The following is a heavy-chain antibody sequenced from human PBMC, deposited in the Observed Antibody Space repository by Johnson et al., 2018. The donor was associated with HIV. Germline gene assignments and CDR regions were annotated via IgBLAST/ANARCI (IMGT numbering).Heavy chain of an antibody. Sequence: VQLVESGGGVVQPGRSLRLSCAASGFTFSSYGMHWVRQAPGKGLEWVAVIWYDGSNKYYADSVKGRFTISRDNSKNTLYLQMNSLRAEDTAVYYCAKGGIAAAEGAFDIWGQGTMVTVSS. CDR1: GFTFSSYG. D-gene: IGHD6-13*01. J-gene: IGHJ3*02. CDR3: AKGGIAAAEGAFDI. V-gene: IGHV3-33*06. CDR2: IWYDGSNK.